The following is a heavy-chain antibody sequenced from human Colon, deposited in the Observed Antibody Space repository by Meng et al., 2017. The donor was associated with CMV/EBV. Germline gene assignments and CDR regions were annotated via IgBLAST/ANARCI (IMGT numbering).Heavy chain of an antibody. CDR3: ARDKLWLTY. CDR2: IRYDGSLK. J-gene: IGHJ4*02. V-gene: IGHV3-30*02. D-gene: IGHD3-10*01. CDR1: GFIFNNYD. Sequence: GESLKISCAASGFIFNNYDIHWVRQAPGKGLEWVALIRYDGSLKYYAASVKGRFTISRDNSKKTVYLQLNSLRAEDTAVYYCARDKLWLTYWGQGTLVTVSS.